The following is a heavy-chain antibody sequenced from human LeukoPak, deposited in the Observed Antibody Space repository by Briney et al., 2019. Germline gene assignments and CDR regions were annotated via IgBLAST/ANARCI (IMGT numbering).Heavy chain of an antibody. CDR2: ISSSSSYI. CDR1: GFTFRSYS. Sequence: GGSLRLSCAASGFTFRSYSMNWVRQAPGKGLEWVSSISSSSSYIYYADSVKGRFTISRDNAKNSLYLQMNSLRAEDTAVYYCAGLRITMVRGVRSFDPWGQGTLVTVSS. D-gene: IGHD3-10*01. V-gene: IGHV3-21*01. J-gene: IGHJ5*02. CDR3: AGLRITMVRGVRSFDP.